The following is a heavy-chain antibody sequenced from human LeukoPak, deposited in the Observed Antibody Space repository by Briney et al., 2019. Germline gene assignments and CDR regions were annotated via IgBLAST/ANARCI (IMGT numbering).Heavy chain of an antibody. J-gene: IGHJ4*02. CDR2: IYYSGST. V-gene: IGHV4-31*03. Sequence: SETLSLTCTVSGGSISSGGYYWSWIRQHPGKGLEWIGYIYYSGSTYYNPSLKSRVTISVDTSKNQFSLKLSSVTAADTAVYYCAREDKIVSNFDYWGQGTLVTVSS. CDR1: GGSISSGGYY. D-gene: IGHD5/OR15-5a*01. CDR3: AREDKIVSNFDY.